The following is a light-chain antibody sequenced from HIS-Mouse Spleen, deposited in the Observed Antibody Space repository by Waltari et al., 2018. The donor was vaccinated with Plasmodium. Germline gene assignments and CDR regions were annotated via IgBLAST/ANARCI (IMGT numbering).Light chain of an antibody. V-gene: IGLV2-11*01. CDR2: DVS. Sequence: QSALTQPRPVSGSPGQSVTISCTGTSSDVGGHNYVPWYKQPPGKAPKLMIYDVSKRPSGVPDRFSGSKSGNTASLTISGLQAEDEADYYCCSYAGSYTFVFGTGTKVTVL. CDR1: SSDVGGHNY. CDR3: CSYAGSYTFV. J-gene: IGLJ1*01.